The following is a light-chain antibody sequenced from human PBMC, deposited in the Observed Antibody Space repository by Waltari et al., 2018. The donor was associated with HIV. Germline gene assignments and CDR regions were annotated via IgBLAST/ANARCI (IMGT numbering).Light chain of an antibody. J-gene: IGLJ2*01. CDR3: SAWDSSLSAVV. Sequence: QAGLTQPPSVSKGLRQTATLTCTGNSNNVGNQGAAWLQQHQGHPPKLLSYRDNKRPSGISERFSASRSGYTASRTITGLQPEDEADYFCSAWDSSLSAVVFGGGTTLTVL. CDR2: RDN. CDR1: SNNVGNQG. V-gene: IGLV10-54*04.